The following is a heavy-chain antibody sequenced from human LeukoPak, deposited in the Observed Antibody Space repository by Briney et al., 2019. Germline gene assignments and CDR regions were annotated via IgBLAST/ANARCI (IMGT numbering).Heavy chain of an antibody. CDR3: ARSGHRFDY. Sequence: SETLSLTCAVNGGSLSDYYWSWIRQPPGKGLEWIGEINHSGNTNYNPSLKSRVTISVDTPKNQFSLKLSSVIAADAAVYYCARSGHRFDYWGQGTLVTVSS. CDR1: GGSLSDYY. J-gene: IGHJ4*02. V-gene: IGHV4-34*01. CDR2: INHSGNT.